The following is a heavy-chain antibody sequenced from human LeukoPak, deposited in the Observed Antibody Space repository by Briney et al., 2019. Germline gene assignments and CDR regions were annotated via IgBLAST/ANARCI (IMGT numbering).Heavy chain of an antibody. V-gene: IGHV1-18*01. CDR2: ISAYNGNT. CDR1: GYTFTSYG. J-gene: IGHJ4*02. Sequence: EASVKVSCKASGYTFTSYGISWVRQAPGQGLEWMGWISAYNGNTNYAQKLQGRVTMTTDTSTSTAYMELRSLRSDDTAVYYCARDAPMIVVVITNYSFDYWGQGTLVTVSS. CDR3: ARDAPMIVVVITNYSFDY. D-gene: IGHD3-22*01.